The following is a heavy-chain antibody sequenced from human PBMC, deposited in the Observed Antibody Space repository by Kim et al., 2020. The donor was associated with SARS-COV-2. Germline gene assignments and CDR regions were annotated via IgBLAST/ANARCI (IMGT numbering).Heavy chain of an antibody. CDR2: ISGDGGST. Sequence: GGSLRLSCAASGFTFDDYAMHWVRQAPGKGLEWVSLISGDGGSTYYADSVKGRFTISRDNSKNSLYLQMNSLRTEDTALYYCAKDLNYYGLNLGSYYYYGMDVWGQGTTVTVSS. V-gene: IGHV3-43*02. CDR3: AKDLNYYGLNLGSYYYYGMDV. CDR1: GFTFDDYA. J-gene: IGHJ6*02. D-gene: IGHD3-10*01.